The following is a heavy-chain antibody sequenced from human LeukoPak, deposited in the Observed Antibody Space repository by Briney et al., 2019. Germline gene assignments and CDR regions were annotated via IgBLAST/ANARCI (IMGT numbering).Heavy chain of an antibody. Sequence: PGGSLRLSCAASGFTFSTYNMNWVRQAPGKGLEWVSSITSSSSYIFYADSVKGRFTISRDNAKNSLYLQMNSLRAEDTAVYYCAKDLLGYNSLDFDYWGQGTLVTVSS. CDR2: ITSSSSYI. CDR3: AKDLLGYNSLDFDY. V-gene: IGHV3-21*01. J-gene: IGHJ4*02. D-gene: IGHD5-24*01. CDR1: GFTFSTYN.